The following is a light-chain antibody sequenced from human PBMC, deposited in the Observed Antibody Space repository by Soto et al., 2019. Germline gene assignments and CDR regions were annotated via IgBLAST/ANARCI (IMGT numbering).Light chain of an antibody. CDR1: QSVSSN. V-gene: IGKV3-15*01. CDR3: QHYNKWPYT. CDR2: HTY. Sequence: EIVMTQSPATLSVSPGERATLSCRASQSVSSNLAWYQQKPGQAPRLLIYHTYTRATGIPARFSGSGSGTEFTLTISSLQSEDFAVYYCQHYNKWPYTFGQGTKLEIK. J-gene: IGKJ2*01.